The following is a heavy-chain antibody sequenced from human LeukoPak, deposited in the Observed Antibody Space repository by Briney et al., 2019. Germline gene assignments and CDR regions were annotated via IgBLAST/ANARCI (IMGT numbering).Heavy chain of an antibody. Sequence: PGGSLRLSCTGSGFTFGDYAMSWVRQAPGKGLEWVGFIRSKAYGGTTEYAASVKGRFTISRDNSKSIAYLQMNSLKTEDTAVYYCARARVPGELNYWGQGTLVTVSS. CDR1: GFTFGDYA. CDR3: ARARVPGELNY. D-gene: IGHD3-10*01. V-gene: IGHV3-49*04. CDR2: IRSKAYGGTT. J-gene: IGHJ4*02.